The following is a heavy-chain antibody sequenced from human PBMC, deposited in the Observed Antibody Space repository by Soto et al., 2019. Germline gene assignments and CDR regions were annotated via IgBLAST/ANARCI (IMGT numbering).Heavy chain of an antibody. Sequence: QVQLQESGPGLVKPSGTLSLSCAVSGASLTSSHWWSWVRQPPGKWLVWIGEICHSGSAHYNSSLKRRVAIAVDKTMNQYSLNLTSVTADDTAVYYCARDSKYSRYSYRYCDLWGRGTLVTVSS. V-gene: IGHV4-4*02. D-gene: IGHD6-6*01. J-gene: IGHJ2*01. CDR3: ARDSKYSRYSYRYCDL. CDR1: GASLTSSHW. CDR2: ICHSGSA.